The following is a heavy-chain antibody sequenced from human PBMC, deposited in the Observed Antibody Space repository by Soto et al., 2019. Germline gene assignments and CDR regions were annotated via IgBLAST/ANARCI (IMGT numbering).Heavy chain of an antibody. Sequence: QVTLKEAGPTLLKPTQTLTLTCTFSGFSLSTSGMGVGWIRQPPGKTLEWLALIYWADDRRHSPSLKSRLTINKDTSKDQVVLTITNMDPVDTAPYYCARRYYDTFTGLAYYFDYWGQGTLVTVSS. D-gene: IGHD3-9*01. V-gene: IGHV2-5*02. CDR1: GFSLSTSGMG. CDR2: IYWADDR. J-gene: IGHJ4*02. CDR3: ARRYYDTFTGLAYYFDY.